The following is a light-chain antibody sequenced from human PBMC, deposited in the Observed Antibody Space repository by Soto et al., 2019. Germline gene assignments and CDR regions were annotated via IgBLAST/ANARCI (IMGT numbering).Light chain of an antibody. J-gene: IGLJ1*01. CDR1: SSDVGGYNY. CDR2: EVT. Sequence: LTQPPSASGSPGQSVTISCTGTSSDVGGYNYVSWYQQHPGKAPKLMIYEVTKRPSGVPDRFSGSKSGNTASLTVSGLQAEDEADYYCSSYAGSNNLRVFGTGTKVTVL. V-gene: IGLV2-8*01. CDR3: SSYAGSNNLRV.